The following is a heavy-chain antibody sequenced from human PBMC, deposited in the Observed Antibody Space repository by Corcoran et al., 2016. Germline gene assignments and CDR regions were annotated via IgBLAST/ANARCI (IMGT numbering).Heavy chain of an antibody. CDR3: ARERTPTRAVAEDC. J-gene: IGHJ4*02. Sequence: QVQLVESGGGVVQPGRYLRLSCAASGFTFSSYGMHWVRQAPVKGLEWVAVISFDGKVQYYADSVKGRFSISRDSSKNTLYLQMNSLIIEDTAVYYCARERTPTRAVAEDCWGQGTLVTVSS. CDR1: GFTFSSYG. V-gene: IGHV3-30*03. CDR2: ISFDGKVQ. D-gene: IGHD6-19*01.